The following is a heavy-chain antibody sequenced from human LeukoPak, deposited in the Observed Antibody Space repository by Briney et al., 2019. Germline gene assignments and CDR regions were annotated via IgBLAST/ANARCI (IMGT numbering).Heavy chain of an antibody. CDR1: GGSFSGYY. J-gene: IGHJ3*02. CDR2: INHSGST. V-gene: IGHV4-34*01. Sequence: SETLSLTCAVYGGSFSGYYWSWIRQPPGKGLEWIGEINHSGSTNYNPSLKSRVTISVDTSKNQFSLKLSSVTAADTAVYYCARTYYYGSGSYRSAFDIWGQGTMVTVSS. D-gene: IGHD3-10*01. CDR3: ARTYYYGSGSYRSAFDI.